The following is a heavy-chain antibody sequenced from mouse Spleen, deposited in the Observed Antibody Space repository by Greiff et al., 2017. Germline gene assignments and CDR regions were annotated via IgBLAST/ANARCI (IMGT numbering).Heavy chain of an antibody. D-gene: IGHD1-2*01. V-gene: IGHV5-4*02. J-gene: IGHJ3*01. CDR1: GFTFSDYY. Sequence: EVQRVESGGGLVKPGGSLKLSCAASGFTFSDYYMYWVRQTPEKRLEWVATISDGGSYTYYPDSVKGRFTISRDNAKNNLYLQMSSLKSEDTAMYYCARAEVLRHVGFAYWGQGTLVTVSA. CDR3: ARAEVLRHVGFAY. CDR2: ISDGGSYT.